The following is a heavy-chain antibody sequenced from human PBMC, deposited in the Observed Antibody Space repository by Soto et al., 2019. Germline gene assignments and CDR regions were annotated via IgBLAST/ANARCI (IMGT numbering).Heavy chain of an antibody. CDR2: ISSSSAYI. V-gene: IGHV3-21*06. CDR1: GFTFGSFT. CDR3: ARDGLTFGGD. J-gene: IGHJ4*02. Sequence: EVHLVEAGGGLVKPGESLTLSCAASGFTFGSFTLNWVRQAPGKGLEWVSSISSSSAYIYYAESVKGRFTISRDNARSTLYLQMNSLRLXDTAVYFCARDGLTFGGDWGQGTLVAVSX. D-gene: IGHD3-16*01.